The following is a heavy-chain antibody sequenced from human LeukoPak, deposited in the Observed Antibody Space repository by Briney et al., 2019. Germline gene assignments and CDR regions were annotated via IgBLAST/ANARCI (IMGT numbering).Heavy chain of an antibody. CDR3: ASQQQLVLLDWFDP. CDR2: IYYSGST. Sequence: SETLSLTGTVSGGSISSYYWSWIRQPPGKGLEWIGYIYYSGSTNYNPSLKSRVTISVDTSKNQFSLKLRSVTAADTAVYFCASQQQLVLLDWFDPWGQGTLVTVSS. D-gene: IGHD1-1*01. V-gene: IGHV4-59*08. J-gene: IGHJ5*02. CDR1: GGSISSYY.